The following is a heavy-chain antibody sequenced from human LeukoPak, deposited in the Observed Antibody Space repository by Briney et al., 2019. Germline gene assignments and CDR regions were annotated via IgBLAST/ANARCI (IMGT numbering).Heavy chain of an antibody. Sequence: GRSLRLSCAASGFTFSSYGMHWVRQAPGKGLEWGAVIWYDVSNKYYADSVKGRFTISRDNSKNTLYLQMNSVRAEDTDVYSCARADCGGDCYLYYWGQGTLVTVSS. D-gene: IGHD2-21*02. CDR3: ARADCGGDCYLYY. J-gene: IGHJ4*02. CDR1: GFTFSSYG. V-gene: IGHV3-33*01. CDR2: IWYDVSNK.